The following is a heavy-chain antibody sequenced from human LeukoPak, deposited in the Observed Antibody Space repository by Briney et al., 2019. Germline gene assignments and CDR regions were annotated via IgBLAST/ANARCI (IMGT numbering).Heavy chain of an antibody. CDR1: GFTFDDYA. D-gene: IGHD2-15*01. CDR3: AKSRILAFYFDY. CDR2: ISWNSGSI. J-gene: IGHJ4*02. V-gene: IGHV3-9*01. Sequence: PGGSLRLSCAASGFTFDDYAMHWVRQAPGKGLEWVSGISWNSGSIGYADSVKGRFTISRDNAKNSLYLQMNSLRAEDTALCYCAKSRILAFYFDYWGQGTLVTVSS.